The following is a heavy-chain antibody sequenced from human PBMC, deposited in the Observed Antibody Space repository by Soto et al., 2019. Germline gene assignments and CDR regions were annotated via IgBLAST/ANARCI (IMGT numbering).Heavy chain of an antibody. CDR2: ISSSGSTI. J-gene: IGHJ6*02. CDR1: GFTFSDYY. CDR3: ARDLPPTGDYYDSSGYYYYYGMDV. Sequence: PGGSLRLSCAASGFTFSDYYMSWIRQAPGKGLEWVSYISSSGSTIYYADSVKGRFTISRDNAKNSLYLQMNSLRAEDTAVYYCARDLPPTGDYYDSSGYYYYYGMDVWGQGTTVTVSS. D-gene: IGHD3-22*01. V-gene: IGHV3-11*01.